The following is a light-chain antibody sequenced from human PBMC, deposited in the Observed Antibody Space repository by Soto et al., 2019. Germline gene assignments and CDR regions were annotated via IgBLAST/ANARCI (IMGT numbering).Light chain of an antibody. Sequence: EIVLTQSPATLSLSPGERATLSCRASQSVSSYLAWYQQKPGQAPRLLIYDASNRATGIPARFSGSGSGTDFTLNIRSLEPEDFAVYYCQQRSNWPPTFGQGTRLEIK. CDR1: QSVSSY. CDR2: DAS. V-gene: IGKV3-11*01. J-gene: IGKJ5*01. CDR3: QQRSNWPPT.